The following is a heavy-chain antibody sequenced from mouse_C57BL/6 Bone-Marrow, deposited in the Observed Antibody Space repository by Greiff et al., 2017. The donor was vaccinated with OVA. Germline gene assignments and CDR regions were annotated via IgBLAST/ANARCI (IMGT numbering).Heavy chain of an antibody. CDR2: ISDGGSYT. CDR3: ARGGYGGVDY. D-gene: IGHD2-2*01. Sequence: EVQLVESGGGLVKPGGSLILSCAASGFTFSSYAMSWVRQTPEKRLEWVATISDGGSYTYYPDNVKGRFTISRDNAKNNLYLQMSHLKSEDTAMYYCARGGYGGVDYWGQGTTLTVSS. CDR1: GFTFSSYA. J-gene: IGHJ2*01. V-gene: IGHV5-4*01.